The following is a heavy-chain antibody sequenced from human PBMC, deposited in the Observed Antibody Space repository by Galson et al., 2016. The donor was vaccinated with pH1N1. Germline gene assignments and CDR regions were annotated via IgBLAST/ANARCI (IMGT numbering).Heavy chain of an antibody. CDR2: TNQDRSET. V-gene: IGHV3-7*01. CDR1: GFIFSRFR. Sequence: SLRLSCAASGFIFSRFRMSWVRRAPGKGLEWVGSTNQDRSETYYVESVKGRFTISRDNAKNSLFLQMSSLRVEDTAVYYCAKDSLYRCSARYFHSEWCNAMDVWDQGTTVTVSS. D-gene: IGHD3-10*02. J-gene: IGHJ6*02. CDR3: AKDSLYRCSARYFHSEWCNAMDV.